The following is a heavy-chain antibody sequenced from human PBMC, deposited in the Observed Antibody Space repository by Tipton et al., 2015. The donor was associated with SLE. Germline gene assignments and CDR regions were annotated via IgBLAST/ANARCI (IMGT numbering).Heavy chain of an antibody. CDR2: IGRSGRST. Sequence: GSLRLSCAASGFIFSAYAMTWVRQAPGKGLEWVSSIGRSGRSTYCADSVKGRFTISRDNSENTLYLQMNSLRGEDAAVYYCAKGVGGTPLDYWGQGALVTVSS. V-gene: IGHV3-23*01. J-gene: IGHJ4*02. CDR3: AKGVGGTPLDY. CDR1: GFIFSAYA. D-gene: IGHD1-26*01.